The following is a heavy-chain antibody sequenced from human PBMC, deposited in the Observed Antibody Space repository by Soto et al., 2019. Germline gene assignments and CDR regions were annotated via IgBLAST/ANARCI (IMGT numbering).Heavy chain of an antibody. D-gene: IGHD2-2*03. CDR3: ARGPFRLGSSSWFDP. V-gene: IGHV1-2*04. J-gene: IGHJ5*02. Sequence: GASLKVSCKASGYTFTVYYMHWVRQAPGQGLEWMGWINPNSGGTNYAQKFQGWVTMTRDTSISTAYMELSRLRSDDTAVYYCARGPFRLGSSSWFDPWGQGTLVTVSS. CDR2: INPNSGGT. CDR1: GYTFTVYY.